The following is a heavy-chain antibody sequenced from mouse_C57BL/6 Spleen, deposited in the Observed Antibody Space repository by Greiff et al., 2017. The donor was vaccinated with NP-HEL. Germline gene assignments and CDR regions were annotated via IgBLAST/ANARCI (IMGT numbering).Heavy chain of an antibody. CDR1: GYTFTDYE. V-gene: IGHV1-15*01. D-gene: IGHD1-1*01. Sequence: VQLQQSGAELVRPGASVTLSCKASGYTFTDYEMRWVKQTPVHGLEWIGAIDPETGGTAYNQKFKGKAILTADKSSSTAYMELRSLTSEDSAVYYCTRLTTTVVAYYFDYWGQGTTLTVSS. CDR2: IDPETGGT. J-gene: IGHJ2*01. CDR3: TRLTTTVVAYYFDY.